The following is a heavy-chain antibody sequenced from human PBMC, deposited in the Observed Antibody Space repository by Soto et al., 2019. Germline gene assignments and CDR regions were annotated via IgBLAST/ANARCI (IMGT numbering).Heavy chain of an antibody. CDR3: ASPFSYYYDSSGYYYVRYFQH. D-gene: IGHD3-22*01. V-gene: IGHV4-39*01. Sequence: LSLTCAVSGGSISSSSYYWGWISQPPEKGLEWIGSIYYSGSTYYNPSLKSRVTISVDTSKNQFSLKLSSVTAADTAVYYCASPFSYYYDSSGYYYVRYFQHWGQGTLVTVSS. CDR2: IYYSGST. J-gene: IGHJ1*01. CDR1: GGSISSSSYY.